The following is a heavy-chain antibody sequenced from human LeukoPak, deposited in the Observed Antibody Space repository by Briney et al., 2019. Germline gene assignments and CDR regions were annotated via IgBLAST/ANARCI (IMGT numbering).Heavy chain of an antibody. V-gene: IGHV1-2*02. CDR3: ARKGSGWYYFDY. J-gene: IGHJ4*02. CDR2: INPKSGGT. Sequence: ASVKVSCKASGYTFTGFYMHWVRQAPGQGLEWMGWINPKSGGTNYAQKFQGRVTMTRDTSISTAYMELSRLRSDDTAVYYCARKGSGWYYFDYWGQGTLVTVSS. CDR1: GYTFTGFY. D-gene: IGHD6-19*01.